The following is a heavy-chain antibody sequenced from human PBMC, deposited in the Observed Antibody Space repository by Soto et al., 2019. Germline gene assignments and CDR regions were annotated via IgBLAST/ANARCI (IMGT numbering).Heavy chain of an antibody. CDR3: ARRGYTYGEFDY. J-gene: IGHJ4*02. Sequence: SETLSLTCTVSGGSISISSYYWGWIRQPPGKGLEWIGSIYYSGSTNYNPSLKSRVTISVDTSKNQFSLKLSSVTAADTAVYYCARRGYTYGEFDYWGQGTLVTVSS. V-gene: IGHV4-39*01. CDR2: IYYSGST. D-gene: IGHD5-18*01. CDR1: GGSISISSYY.